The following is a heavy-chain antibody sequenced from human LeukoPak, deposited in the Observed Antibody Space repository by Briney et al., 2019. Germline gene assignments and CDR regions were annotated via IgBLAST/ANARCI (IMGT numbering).Heavy chain of an antibody. Sequence: GGSLRLSCAASGFTFSSYWMHWVRQAPGEGLVWVSRINSDGSSTSYADSVKGRFTISRDNAKNTLYLQMNSLRAEDTAVYYCARRTYSYVDDAFDIWGQGTMVTVSS. CDR1: GFTFSSYW. D-gene: IGHD5-18*01. V-gene: IGHV3-74*01. J-gene: IGHJ3*02. CDR3: ARRTYSYVDDAFDI. CDR2: INSDGSST.